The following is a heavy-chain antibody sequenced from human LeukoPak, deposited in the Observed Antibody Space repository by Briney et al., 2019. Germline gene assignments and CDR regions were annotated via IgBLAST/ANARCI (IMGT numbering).Heavy chain of an antibody. CDR1: GFTFSSYW. CDR2: IKQDGSEK. J-gene: IGHJ4*02. Sequence: GGSLRLSCAASGFTFSSYWMSWVRQAPGKGLEWVANIKQDGSEKYYVDSVKGRFTISRDNSKNTLYLQMNSLRAEDMALYYCAKGRGLSYDYGVDYWGQGTLVTVSS. D-gene: IGHD4-17*01. V-gene: IGHV3-7*03. CDR3: AKGRGLSYDYGVDY.